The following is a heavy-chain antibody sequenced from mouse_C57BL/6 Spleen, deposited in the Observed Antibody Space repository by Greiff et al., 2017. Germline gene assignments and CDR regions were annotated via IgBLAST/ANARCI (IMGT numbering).Heavy chain of an antibody. Sequence: QVQLQQPGAELVMPGASVKLSCKASGYTFTSYWMHWVKQRPGQGLEWIGEIDPSDSYTNYNQKFKGKSTLTVDKSSSTAYMQLSSLTSEDSAVYYGERDDYGRRQGLFAYWGQGTLVTVSA. J-gene: IGHJ3*01. CDR2: IDPSDSYT. D-gene: IGHD2-4*01. V-gene: IGHV1-69*01. CDR1: GYTFTSYW. CDR3: ERDDYGRRQGLFAY.